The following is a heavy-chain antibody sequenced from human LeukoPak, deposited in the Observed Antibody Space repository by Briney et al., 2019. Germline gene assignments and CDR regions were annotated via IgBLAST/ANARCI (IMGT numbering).Heavy chain of an antibody. Sequence: SETLSLTCAVSGGSISRGGYSWSWIRQPPGKGLEWIGYIYHSGSTYYNPSLKSRVTISVDRSKNQFSLKLSSVTAADTAVYYCAREFICSGSTRCSYGMDVWGQGTTVTVSS. V-gene: IGHV4-30-2*01. CDR3: AREFICSGSTRCSYGMDV. D-gene: IGHD2-15*01. J-gene: IGHJ6*02. CDR2: IYHSGST. CDR1: GGSISRGGYS.